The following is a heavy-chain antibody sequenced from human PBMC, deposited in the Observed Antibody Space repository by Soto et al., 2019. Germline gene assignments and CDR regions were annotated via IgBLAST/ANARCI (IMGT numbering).Heavy chain of an antibody. J-gene: IGHJ5*02. CDR2: IKQDGSAE. CDR1: VILFTNYF. D-gene: IGHD3-3*01. CDR3: VRDVQGVESSSNWFAP. V-gene: IGHV3-7*01. Sequence: VGSLRLSCASCVILFTNYFMSCVRHSPGKWLEWVANIKQDGSAEYYLDSVKGRFAISRDNTKNTLFLKMKSLRAEDTAVYYCVRDVQGVESSSNWFAPWGQRTLGT.